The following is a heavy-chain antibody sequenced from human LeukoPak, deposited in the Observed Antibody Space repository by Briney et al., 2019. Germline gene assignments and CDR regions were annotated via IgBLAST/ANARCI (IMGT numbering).Heavy chain of an antibody. V-gene: IGHV4-39*01. J-gene: IGHJ4*02. CDR2: IYYSGST. D-gene: IGHD6-6*01. Sequence: SETLSLTCTVSGGSISSRSYYWGWIRQPPGKGLEWIGSIYYSGSTYYNPSLKSRVTISVDTSKNQFSLKLSSVTAADTAVYYCARYGIAARPTDYWGQGTLVTVSS. CDR1: GGSISSRSYY. CDR3: ARYGIAARPTDY.